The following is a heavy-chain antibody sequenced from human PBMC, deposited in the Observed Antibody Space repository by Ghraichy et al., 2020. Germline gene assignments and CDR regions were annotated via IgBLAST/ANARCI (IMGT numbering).Heavy chain of an antibody. CDR2: IIPIFGTA. J-gene: IGHJ6*02. CDR1: GGTFSSYA. Sequence: SVKVSCKASGGTFSSYAISWVRQSPGQGLEWMVGIIPIFGTANYAQKFQGRVTITADESTSTAYMELSSLRSEDTAVYYCARTGIAASGPLYGMDVWGQGTTVTVSS. D-gene: IGHD6-13*01. CDR3: ARTGIAASGPLYGMDV. V-gene: IGHV1-69*13.